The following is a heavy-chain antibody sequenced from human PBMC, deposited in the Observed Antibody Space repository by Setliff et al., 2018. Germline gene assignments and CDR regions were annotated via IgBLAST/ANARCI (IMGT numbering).Heavy chain of an antibody. J-gene: IGHJ4*02. CDR3: ARESATIGEFPLYYFDK. CDR2: FHTGGAT. V-gene: IGHV4-61*09. CDR1: GGSISSGGFY. Sequence: SETLSLTCSVSGGSISSGGFYWSWIRQSAGRGLEWIGHFHTGGATDYNLSLKSRVTISLDSSKNQFSLKLSSVTAADAAVYFCARESATIGEFPLYYFDKWGQGIPVTVSS. D-gene: IGHD3-10*01.